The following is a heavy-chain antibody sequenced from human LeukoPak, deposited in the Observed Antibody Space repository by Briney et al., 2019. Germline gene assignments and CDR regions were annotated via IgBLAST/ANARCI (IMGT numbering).Heavy chain of an antibody. CDR2: INHSGST. V-gene: IGHV4-34*01. CDR3: GGREGDTSMVRSFDY. Sequence: PSETLSLTCAVSGGSFSGYYWSWIRQPPGKGLEWIWEINHSGSTIYNPSLKRRVTISVDTSKNQFPLKLSSEPAADTAAYYCGGREGDTSMVRSFDYWGQGTLVTVSS. D-gene: IGHD5-18*01. J-gene: IGHJ4*02. CDR1: GGSFSGYY.